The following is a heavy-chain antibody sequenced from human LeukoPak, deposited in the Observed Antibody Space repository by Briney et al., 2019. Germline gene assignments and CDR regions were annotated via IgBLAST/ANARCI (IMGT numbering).Heavy chain of an antibody. CDR3: AKDPRVATIEIFDY. D-gene: IGHD5-12*01. CDR1: GFTFSSYA. CDR2: ISGSGGST. J-gene: IGHJ4*02. Sequence: GGSLRLSCAASGFTFSSYAMSWVRQAPGKGLEWVSAISGSGGSTYYADSVKGRFTISRDNSKNTVYLQMNSLRAEDTAVYYCAKDPRVATIEIFDYWGQGTLVTVSS. V-gene: IGHV3-23*01.